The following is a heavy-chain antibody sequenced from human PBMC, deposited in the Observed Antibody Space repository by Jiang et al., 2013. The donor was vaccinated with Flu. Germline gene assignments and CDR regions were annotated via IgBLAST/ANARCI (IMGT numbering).Heavy chain of an antibody. V-gene: IGHV4-4*07. CDR1: GGSISSYY. J-gene: IGHJ6*02. Sequence: GSGLVKPSETLSLTCTVSGGSISSYYWSWIRQPAGKGLEWIGRIYTSGSTNYNPSLKSRVTMSVDTSKNQFSLKLSSVTAADTAVYYCARHLYGSGNYYYYYYGMDVWGQGTTVTVSS. CDR3: ARHLYGSGNYYYYYYGMDV. CDR2: IYTSGST. D-gene: IGHD3-10*01.